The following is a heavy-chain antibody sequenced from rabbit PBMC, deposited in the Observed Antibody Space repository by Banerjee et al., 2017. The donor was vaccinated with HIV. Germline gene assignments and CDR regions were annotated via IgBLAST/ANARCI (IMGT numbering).Heavy chain of an antibody. CDR1: GFSFSGRYY. Sequence: QEQLEESGGDLVKPGASLTLTCTASGFSFSGRYYMCWVRQAPGKGLEWIACILAGINGNTYYATWATGRFTISKTSSTTVTLQMTSLTAADTATYFCARGGSSGWGVYFNLWGPGTLVTVS. D-gene: IGHD4-1*01. CDR3: ARGGSSGWGVYFNL. J-gene: IGHJ4*01. V-gene: IGHV1S45*01. CDR2: ILAGINGNT.